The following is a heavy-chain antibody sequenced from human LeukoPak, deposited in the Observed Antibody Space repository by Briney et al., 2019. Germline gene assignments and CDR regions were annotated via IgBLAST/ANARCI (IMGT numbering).Heavy chain of an antibody. Sequence: ASVKVSCKVSGYTLTELSIHWVRQAPGKGLEWMGGFDPGDGETIYAQKFQGRVTMTEDTSTDTAYMELSRLRSDDTAVYYCARVVVATITFDYWGQGTLVTVSS. V-gene: IGHV1-24*01. CDR1: GYTLTELS. D-gene: IGHD5-12*01. CDR3: ARVVVATITFDY. J-gene: IGHJ4*02. CDR2: FDPGDGET.